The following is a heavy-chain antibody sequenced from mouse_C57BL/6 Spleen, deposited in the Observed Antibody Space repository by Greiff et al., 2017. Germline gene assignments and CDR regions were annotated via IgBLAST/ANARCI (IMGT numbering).Heavy chain of an antibody. CDR1: GFNIKDYY. V-gene: IGHV14-2*01. CDR2: IDPEDGET. J-gene: IGHJ4*01. Sequence: EVKLQESGAELVKPGASVKLSCTASGFNIKDYYMHWVKQRTEQGLEWIGRIDPEDGETKYAPKFQGKATITADTSSNTAYLQLSSRTSEDTAVYYCARSSGLRYYAMDYWGQGTSVTVSS. CDR3: ARSSGLRYYAMDY. D-gene: IGHD2-4*01.